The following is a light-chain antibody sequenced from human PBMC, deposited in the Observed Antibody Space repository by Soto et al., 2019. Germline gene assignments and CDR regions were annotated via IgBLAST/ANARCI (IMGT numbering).Light chain of an antibody. J-gene: IGKJ5*01. CDR3: QYYDASQGIT. V-gene: IGKV3-20*01. CDR2: SAS. Sequence: VLTQSPGTLSLSPGERAMLSCRASQRVSSTYLAWYQQKPGQAPRLLIYSASSRAAGIPDAFSGSGSGTDLTLTISRLEPEDFAVYYCQYYDASQGITFGQGTRLEIK. CDR1: QRVSSTY.